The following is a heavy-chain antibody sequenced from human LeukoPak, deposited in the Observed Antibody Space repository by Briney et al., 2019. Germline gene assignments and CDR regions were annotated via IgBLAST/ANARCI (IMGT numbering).Heavy chain of an antibody. Sequence: QSGGSLRLSCAASGFTVSSNYMSWVRQAPGKGLEWVSVIYSGGSTYYADSVKGRFTISRDNGKNTLYLQMNSLRAEDTAVYYCARKKSGSYFDYWGQGTLVTVSS. CDR1: GFTVSSNY. CDR3: ARKKSGSYFDY. D-gene: IGHD1-26*01. CDR2: IYSGGST. V-gene: IGHV3-53*01. J-gene: IGHJ4*02.